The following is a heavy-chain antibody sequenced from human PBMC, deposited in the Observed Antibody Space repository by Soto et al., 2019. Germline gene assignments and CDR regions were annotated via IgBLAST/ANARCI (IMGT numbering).Heavy chain of an antibody. CDR3: ARMKFYDGRTYYLDY. Sequence: NPSETXSLTCAVYGGSFSGYYWSWIRQPPGKGLEWIAYMYYSGDTNYNPSLKSRVTILVDTSKNQFSLKLNSVTAADTAVYYCARMKFYDGRTYYLDYWGQGALVTVSS. D-gene: IGHD3-22*01. CDR2: MYYSGDT. CDR1: GGSFSGYY. V-gene: IGHV4-59*01. J-gene: IGHJ4*02.